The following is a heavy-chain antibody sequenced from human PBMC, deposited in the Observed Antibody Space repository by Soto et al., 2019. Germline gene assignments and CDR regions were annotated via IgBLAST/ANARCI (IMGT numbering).Heavy chain of an antibody. CDR1: GFTFSSYT. J-gene: IGHJ4*02. D-gene: IGHD6-19*01. CDR3: ARASYSSGWHTDY. V-gene: IGHV3-21*01. CDR2: ISSASSYI. Sequence: PGGSLRLSCAASGFTFSSYTMNWVRQAPGKGLEWVSSISSASSYIYYADSVKGRFTISRDNAKNSLYLQMNSLRAEDTAVYYCARASYSSGWHTDYWGQGTLVTVSS.